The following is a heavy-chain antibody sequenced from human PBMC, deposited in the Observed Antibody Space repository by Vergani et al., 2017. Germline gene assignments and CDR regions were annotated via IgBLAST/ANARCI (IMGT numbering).Heavy chain of an antibody. CDR3: TTDPRYCGDGSCXWLRDHHYYGMDV. CDR1: GFSFRNAW. V-gene: IGHV3-15*07. J-gene: IGHJ6*02. D-gene: IGHD2-21*01. Sequence: EVQLVESGGGIVKPGGSLRLSCVASGFSFRNAWMNWVRRTPGKGLEWVGRIKSTFDRGTTDYAAAVKGRFTFSRDDSKNTLFLQMNGLKTEDIGVYYCTTDPRYCGDGSCXWLRDHHYYGMDVWGQGTTVTVSS. CDR2: IKSTFDRGTT.